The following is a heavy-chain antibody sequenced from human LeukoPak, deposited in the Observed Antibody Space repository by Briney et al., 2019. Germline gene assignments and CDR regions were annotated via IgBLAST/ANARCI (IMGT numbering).Heavy chain of an antibody. CDR3: ARLVSRNWFDP. CDR2: IYTSGST. Sequence: PSQTLSLTCTVSGGSISSGSYYWSWIRQPAGKGLEWIGRIYTSGSTNYNPSLKSRVTISEDTSKNQFSLKLNSVTAADTAVYYCARLVSRNWFDPWGQGTPVTVSS. D-gene: IGHD2-21*01. J-gene: IGHJ5*02. CDR1: GGSISSGSYY. V-gene: IGHV4-61*02.